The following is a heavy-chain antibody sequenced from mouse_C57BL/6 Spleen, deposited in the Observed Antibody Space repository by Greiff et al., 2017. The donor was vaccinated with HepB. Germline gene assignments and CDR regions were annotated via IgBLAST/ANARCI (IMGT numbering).Heavy chain of an antibody. V-gene: IGHV7-3*01. CDR1: GFTFPNSS. J-gene: IGHJ4*01. CDR2: IRNKANGYTT. CDR3: ASGSSYDAMDY. D-gene: IGHD1-1*01. Sequence: EVQLLDSGGGLFQPGGSLSLSCAASGFTFPNSSIGWFRQPPGKALGWLGFIRNKANGYTTEYSASVKGRFTISRDNSQSILYLQMNALRAEDSATYYCASGSSYDAMDYWGQGTSVTVSS.